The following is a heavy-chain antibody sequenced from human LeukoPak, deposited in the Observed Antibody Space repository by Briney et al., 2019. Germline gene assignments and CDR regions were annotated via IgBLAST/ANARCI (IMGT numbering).Heavy chain of an antibody. J-gene: IGHJ4*02. CDR3: ARGPDFGDGLDYFDY. V-gene: IGHV3-7*01. D-gene: IGHD4-17*01. CDR1: GFTFGRHW. Sequence: GGSLRLSCAASGFTFGRHWMGWVRQAPGKGLEWVASIKQDGSQYYVDSVKGRFFISRDNAKNSVSLQMNSLRGEDTAVYYCARGPDFGDGLDYFDYWGQGTLVTVS. CDR2: IKQDGSQ.